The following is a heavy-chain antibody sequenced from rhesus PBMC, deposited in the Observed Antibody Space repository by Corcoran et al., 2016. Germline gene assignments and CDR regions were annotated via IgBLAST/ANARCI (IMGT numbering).Heavy chain of an antibody. CDR3: ARDHSSGWSGYGLDS. V-gene: IGHV3-178*01. Sequence: EVQLVESGGGLAKPGGSLRLSCAASGFTFSDYYMDWVRQAPWKGLEWVSLISNGGGSTWYADAVKGRFTISRENATNTLYLQMNSLRAEDTAVYYCARDHSSGWSGYGLDSWGQGVVVTVSS. D-gene: IGHD6S26*01. CDR1: GFTFSDYY. CDR2: ISNGGGST. J-gene: IGHJ6*01.